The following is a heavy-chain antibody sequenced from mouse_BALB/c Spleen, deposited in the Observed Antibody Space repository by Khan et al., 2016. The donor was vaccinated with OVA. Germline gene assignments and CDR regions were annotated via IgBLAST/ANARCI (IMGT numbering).Heavy chain of an antibody. Sequence: QVQLKESGPGLVAPSPSLSITCTISGYSLTNYGVHWVRQPPGKGLEWLVAIWSDGSATYNTALKSRLSTSKDNSTSHAFLKMNSLHTDDTAMYFCTRQPYYHYYIMDYWGQGTSVTVSS. CDR1: GYSLTNYG. J-gene: IGHJ4*01. D-gene: IGHD2-10*01. CDR2: IWSDGSA. V-gene: IGHV2-6-1*01. CDR3: TRQPYYHYYIMDY.